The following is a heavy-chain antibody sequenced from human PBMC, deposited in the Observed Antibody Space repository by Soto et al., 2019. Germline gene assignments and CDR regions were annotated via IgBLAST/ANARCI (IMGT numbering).Heavy chain of an antibody. CDR3: ARDYAEYSSYYYYGMDV. CDR1: GFTFSSYG. CDR2: IWYDGSNK. V-gene: IGHV3-33*01. J-gene: IGHJ6*02. Sequence: GGSLRLSCAASGFTFSSYGMHWVRQAPGEGLEWVAVIWYDGSNKYYADSVKGRFTISRDNSKNTLYLQMNSLRAEDTAVYYCARDYAEYSSYYYYGMDVWGQGTTVTVSS. D-gene: IGHD5-18*01.